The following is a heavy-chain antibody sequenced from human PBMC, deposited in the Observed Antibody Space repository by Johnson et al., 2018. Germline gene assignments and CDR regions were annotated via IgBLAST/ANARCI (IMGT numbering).Heavy chain of an antibody. Sequence: QLVESGAEVKKPGASVKVSCKASGYTFTSYYMHWVRQAPGQGLEWMGIINPSGGSTSYAQKFQGRVTMTRDTSTSTVYMELSSLRSEDTAVYYCARSLVVVGSYGAFDIWGQGTMVTVSS. V-gene: IGHV1-46*01. CDR2: INPSGGST. CDR1: GYTFTSYY. D-gene: IGHD3-22*01. CDR3: ARSLVVVGSYGAFDI. J-gene: IGHJ3*02.